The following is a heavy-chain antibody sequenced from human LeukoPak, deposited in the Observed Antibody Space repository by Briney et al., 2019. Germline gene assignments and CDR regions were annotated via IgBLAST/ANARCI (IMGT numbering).Heavy chain of an antibody. V-gene: IGHV3-43*01. Sequence: PGGSLRLSCAASGFTFDDYTMHWVRQAPGKGLEWVSLISWDGGSTYYADSVKGRFTISRDNSKNSLYLQMNSLRAEDTAVYYCAREGPGIAAAGTFDYWGQGTLVTVSS. CDR1: GFTFDDYT. CDR2: ISWDGGST. J-gene: IGHJ4*02. D-gene: IGHD6-13*01. CDR3: AREGPGIAAAGTFDY.